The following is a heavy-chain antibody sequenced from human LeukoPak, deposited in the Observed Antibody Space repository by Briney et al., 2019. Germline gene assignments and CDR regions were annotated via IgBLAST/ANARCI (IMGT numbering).Heavy chain of an antibody. J-gene: IGHJ4*02. D-gene: IGHD3-22*01. CDR1: GFTFSSYW. CDR2: IKQDGSEK. CDR3: ARDLANYYDSSGYQL. Sequence: GGSLRLSCAASGFTFSSYWMSWVRQAPGKGLEWVANIKQDGSEKYYVDSVKGRFTISRDNAKNSLYLQMNSLRAEDTAVYYCARDLANYYDSSGYQLWGQGTLVTVSS. V-gene: IGHV3-7*01.